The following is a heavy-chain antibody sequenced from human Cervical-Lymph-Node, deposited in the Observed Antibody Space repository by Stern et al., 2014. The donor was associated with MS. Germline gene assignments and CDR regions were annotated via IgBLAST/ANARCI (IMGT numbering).Heavy chain of an antibody. CDR2: IFPIFATV. Sequence: DQLVESGPEVRKPGSSVTVSCKASEGTFSTNSISWVRQAPGQGLEWMGRIFPIFATVDYAQNFKGRVTITADDSTGTAYMELTSLRSEDTAVYYCARLGSGYEWASDYWGQGTLVTVSS. V-gene: IGHV1-69*01. CDR1: EGTFSTNS. D-gene: IGHD5-12*01. J-gene: IGHJ4*02. CDR3: ARLGSGYEWASDY.